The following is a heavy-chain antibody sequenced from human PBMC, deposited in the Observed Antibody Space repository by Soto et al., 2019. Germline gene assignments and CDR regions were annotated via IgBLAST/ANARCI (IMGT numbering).Heavy chain of an antibody. D-gene: IGHD2-15*01. Sequence: QVQLVESGGGVVQPGRSLRLSCAASGFTFSSYAMHWVRQAPGKGLEWVAVISYDGSNKYYADSVKGRFTISRDNSKNTLYLQMNSLRAEDTAVYYCASTYPDCSGGSCPDYYYYGMDVWGQGTTVTVSS. J-gene: IGHJ6*02. CDR1: GFTFSSYA. V-gene: IGHV3-30-3*01. CDR3: ASTYPDCSGGSCPDYYYYGMDV. CDR2: ISYDGSNK.